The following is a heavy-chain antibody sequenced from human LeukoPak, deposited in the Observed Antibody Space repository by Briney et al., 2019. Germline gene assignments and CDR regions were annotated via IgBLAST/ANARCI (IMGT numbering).Heavy chain of an antibody. V-gene: IGHV1-3*03. J-gene: IGHJ4*02. CDR2: INAGNGNT. D-gene: IGHD3-9*01. CDR3: ARGSRPVYNLLTGKRYFDY. CDR1: GYTFTSYA. Sequence: ASVKVSCKASGYTFTSYAMHWVRQAPGQRLEWMGWINAGNGNTKYSQEFQGRVTITRDTSASTAYMELSSLRSEDTAVYYCARGSRPVYNLLTGKRYFDYWGQGTLLTVSS.